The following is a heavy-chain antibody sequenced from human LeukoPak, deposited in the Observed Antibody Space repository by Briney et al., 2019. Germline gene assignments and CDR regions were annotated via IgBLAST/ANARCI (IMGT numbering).Heavy chain of an antibody. D-gene: IGHD3-10*01. J-gene: IGHJ4*02. CDR2: IYSGGST. CDR1: GFTVSGNY. Sequence: GGSLRLSCAASGFTVSGNYMGWVRQAPGKGLEWVSLIYSGGSTYYADSVKGRFTISRDNSKNTLYLQMNSLRAEDTAMYYCATAMVRGVTKDFDYWGQGTLVTVSS. V-gene: IGHV3-53*01. CDR3: ATAMVRGVTKDFDY.